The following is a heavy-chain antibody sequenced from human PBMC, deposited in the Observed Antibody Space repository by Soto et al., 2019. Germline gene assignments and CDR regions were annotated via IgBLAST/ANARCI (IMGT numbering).Heavy chain of an antibody. CDR2: IIPICGTA. D-gene: IGHD3-22*01. CDR3: ARVIPLSVYDSSGLFDY. Sequence: SVKVSCKASGGTFSSYAISWVRQAPGQGLEWMGGIIPICGTANYAQKFQGRVTITADESTSTAYMELSSLRSEDTAVYYCARVIPLSVYDSSGLFDYWGQGTLVTVSS. J-gene: IGHJ4*02. CDR1: GGTFSSYA. V-gene: IGHV1-69*13.